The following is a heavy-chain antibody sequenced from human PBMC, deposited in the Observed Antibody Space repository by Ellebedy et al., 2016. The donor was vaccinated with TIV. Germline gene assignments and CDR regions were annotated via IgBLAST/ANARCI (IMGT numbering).Heavy chain of an antibody. CDR3: ARDRGGGSCTD. D-gene: IGHD2-15*01. J-gene: IGHJ4*02. V-gene: IGHV3-48*02. Sequence: GGSLRLSXAASGFTFSTYRMNWVRQAPGKGLEWVSYISSSSSTIYYADSVKGRFTISRDNAKNSLYLQINSLRDEDTAVYYCARDRGGGSCTDWGQGTLVTVS. CDR2: ISSSSSTI. CDR1: GFTFSTYR.